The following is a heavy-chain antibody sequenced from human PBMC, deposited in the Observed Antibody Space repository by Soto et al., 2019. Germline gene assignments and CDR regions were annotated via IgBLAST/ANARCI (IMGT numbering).Heavy chain of an antibody. CDR2: IYYSGST. V-gene: IGHV4-59*01. J-gene: IGHJ1*01. Sequence: SETLSLTCTASGGSISSYYWSWIRQPPGKGLEWIGYIYYSGSTNYNPSLKSRVTISVDTSKNQFSLKLSSVTAADTAVYYCTSLFLGLARPFQHWGLGTLVTV. CDR1: GGSISSYY. CDR3: TSLFLGLARPFQH. D-gene: IGHD7-27*01.